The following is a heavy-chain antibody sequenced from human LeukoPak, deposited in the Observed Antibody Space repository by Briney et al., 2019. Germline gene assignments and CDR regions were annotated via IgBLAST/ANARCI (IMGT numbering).Heavy chain of an antibody. Sequence: PGGSLRLSCAASGFTFSSYGMHWVRQAPGKGLEWVAFIRYDGSNKYYADSVKGRFTISRDNSKNTLYLQMNSLRAEDTAVYYCADYCISSNCQDRYFEYWGQGTLVTVSS. D-gene: IGHD2-2*01. V-gene: IGHV3-30*02. CDR3: ADYCISSNCQDRYFEY. J-gene: IGHJ4*02. CDR1: GFTFSSYG. CDR2: IRYDGSNK.